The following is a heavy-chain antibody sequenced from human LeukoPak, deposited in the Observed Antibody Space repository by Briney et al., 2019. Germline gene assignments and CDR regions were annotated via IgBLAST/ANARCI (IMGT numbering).Heavy chain of an antibody. CDR2: INPDGSST. J-gene: IGHJ4*02. CDR3: ARAGYYRFDY. CDR1: GFTFSSYW. Sequence: GGSLRLPCAASGFTFSSYWLHWVRQAPGKGLVWVSRINPDGSSTSCADSAKGRFTISRDNAKNTLYLQLNSLRADDTAVYYCARAGYYRFDYWGQGTVVTVSS. D-gene: IGHD2-15*01. V-gene: IGHV3-74*01.